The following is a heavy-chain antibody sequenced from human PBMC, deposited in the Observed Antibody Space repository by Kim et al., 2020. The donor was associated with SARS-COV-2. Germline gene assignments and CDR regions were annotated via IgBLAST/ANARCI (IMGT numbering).Heavy chain of an antibody. J-gene: IGHJ6*02. D-gene: IGHD3-10*01. CDR2: FDPEDGET. CDR1: GYTLTELS. V-gene: IGHV1-24*01. Sequence: ASVKVSCKVSGYTLTELSMHWVRQAPGKGLEWMGGFDPEDGETIYAQKFQGRVTMTEDTSTDTAYMELSSLRSEDTAVYYCATPVGEFSGYYYGMDVWGQGTTVTVSS. CDR3: ATPVGEFSGYYYGMDV.